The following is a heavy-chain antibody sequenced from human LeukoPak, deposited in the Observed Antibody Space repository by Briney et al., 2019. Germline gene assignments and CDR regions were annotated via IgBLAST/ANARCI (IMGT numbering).Heavy chain of an antibody. J-gene: IGHJ4*02. V-gene: IGHV3-30*02. D-gene: IGHD3-3*01. Sequence: HPGGSLRLSCAASGITLSLYGMPWVRQAPGKGLQWVAFIRYDSSNEFYADSVKGRFTISRDISKSTLYLQMNSLRAEDTAVYYCAKDRGDYDFWSGQDFWGQGTLVTVSS. CDR1: GITLSLYG. CDR3: AKDRGDYDFWSGQDF. CDR2: IRYDSSNE.